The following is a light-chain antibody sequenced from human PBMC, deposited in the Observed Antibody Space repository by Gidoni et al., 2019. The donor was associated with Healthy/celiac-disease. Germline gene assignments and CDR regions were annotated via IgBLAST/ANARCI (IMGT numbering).Light chain of an antibody. CDR2: VGTGGIVG. Sequence: QPVLTPPPSASASLGASVTLTCTLSSGYSNYKVDWYQQRPGKGPRFVMRVGTGGIVGSKGDGIPDRFSVLGSGLNRYLTIKNIQEEDESDYHCGADHGSGSNFVRMVFGGGTKLTVL. J-gene: IGLJ2*01. V-gene: IGLV9-49*01. CDR1: SGYSNYK. CDR3: GADHGSGSNFVRMV.